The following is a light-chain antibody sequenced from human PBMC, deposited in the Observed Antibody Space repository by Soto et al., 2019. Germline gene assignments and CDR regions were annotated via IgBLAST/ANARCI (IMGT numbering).Light chain of an antibody. CDR1: SSDVGGYKY. Sequence: QSVLTQPPSASGSPGQSVTISCTGTSSDVGGYKYVSWYQQHPGKGPKLMIYAVSERTSGVPDRFSGSKSGNTASLTVSGLQAEDEADYYCSSYAGSNNLLFGGGTKLTVL. V-gene: IGLV2-8*01. CDR3: SSYAGSNNLL. J-gene: IGLJ2*01. CDR2: AVS.